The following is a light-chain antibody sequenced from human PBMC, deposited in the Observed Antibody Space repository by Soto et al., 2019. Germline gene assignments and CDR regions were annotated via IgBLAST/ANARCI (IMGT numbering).Light chain of an antibody. V-gene: IGLV1-51*01. CDR2: DNN. Sequence: QSELTQPPSVSAASGQKVTISCSGSSSNIGNNYVSWYQQLPGTAPKLLIYDNNKRPSGIPDRFSGSKSGTSATLGITGLQTGDEADYYCGTWDSSLSAVVFGGGTKVTVL. CDR3: GTWDSSLSAVV. J-gene: IGLJ2*01. CDR1: SSNIGNNY.